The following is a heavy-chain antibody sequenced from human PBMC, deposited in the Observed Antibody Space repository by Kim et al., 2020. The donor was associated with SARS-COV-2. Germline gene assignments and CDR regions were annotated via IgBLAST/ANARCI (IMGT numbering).Heavy chain of an antibody. V-gene: IGHV1-46*01. D-gene: IGHD6-13*01. Sequence: EQKFQGGVTMTGDTSTSTVYMELSSLRSEDTAVYYCAVEGRQQLVDFDYWGQGTLVTVSS. CDR3: AVEGRQQLVDFDY. J-gene: IGHJ4*02.